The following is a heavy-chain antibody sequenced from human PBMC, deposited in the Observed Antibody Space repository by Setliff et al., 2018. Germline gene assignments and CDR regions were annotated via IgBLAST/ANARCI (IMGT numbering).Heavy chain of an antibody. V-gene: IGHV3-7*01. J-gene: IGHJ3*02. Sequence: WSLRLSCVASEFTFSNYWMTWVRQAPGKGLEWVANIRQDGGQTYYEDSVKGRFTISRDNAKNSLYLQMNSLRAEDTALYYCATDRNYYDSDTFYDAFDIWGQGTMVTVSS. D-gene: IGHD3-22*01. CDR3: ATDRNYYDSDTFYDAFDI. CDR2: IRQDGGQT. CDR1: EFTFSNYW.